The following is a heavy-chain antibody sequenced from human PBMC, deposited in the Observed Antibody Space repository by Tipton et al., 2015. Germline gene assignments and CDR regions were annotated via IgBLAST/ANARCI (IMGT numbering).Heavy chain of an antibody. CDR3: ARDGDFWYFDL. J-gene: IGHJ2*01. CDR2: TYYRSKWYY. CDR1: GDSVSSSSGT. V-gene: IGHV6-1*01. Sequence: GLVKPSQTLSLTCAISGDSVSSSSGTWNWIRQSPSRGLEWLGRTYYRSKWYYDYAVSVKSRITINPDTSKNQFSLHLNSVTPEDTAVYYCARDGDFWYFDLWGRGTLVTVSS. D-gene: IGHD4-17*01.